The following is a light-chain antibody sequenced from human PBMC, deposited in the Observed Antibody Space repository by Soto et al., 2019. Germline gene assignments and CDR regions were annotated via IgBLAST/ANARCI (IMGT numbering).Light chain of an antibody. CDR2: GAS. V-gene: IGKV3-20*01. Sequence: EIVLTQSPGTLSLSPGERATLSCRASQSVSSSYLAWYQQKPGRAPRLLIYGASSRATGIPDRLSGSGPGTDFTLSISRLEPEDFAVYYGQQYGSSPPITFGQGTRLEIK. J-gene: IGKJ5*01. CDR1: QSVSSSY. CDR3: QQYGSSPPIT.